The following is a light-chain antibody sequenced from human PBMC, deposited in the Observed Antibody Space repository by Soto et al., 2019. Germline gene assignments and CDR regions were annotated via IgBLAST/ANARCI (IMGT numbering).Light chain of an antibody. V-gene: IGLV2-14*01. CDR3: SSYTSSSTLSYV. J-gene: IGLJ1*01. CDR2: EVS. CDR1: SSDVGGYNY. Sequence: QSALTQPASVSGSPGQSITISCTGTSSDVGGYNYVSWYQQHPGKAPKLMIYEVSNRPSGVSNRFSGSKSGNTASLTISGLQVEDEADYYCSSYTSSSTLSYVFGTGTKVTVL.